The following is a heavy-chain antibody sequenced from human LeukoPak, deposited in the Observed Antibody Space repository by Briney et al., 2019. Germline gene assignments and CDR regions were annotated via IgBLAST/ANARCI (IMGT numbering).Heavy chain of an antibody. V-gene: IGHV4-39*07. CDR1: GGSISSSNYY. J-gene: IGHJ5*02. Sequence: PSETLSLTCTVSGGSISSSNYYWGWIRQPPGKGLEWIGSSSYTGSTYYNPSLKSRVTISVDTSKNQFSLKLSSVTAADTAVYYCARGVLGYDFWSGDNWFDPWGQGTLVTVSS. CDR3: ARGVLGYDFWSGDNWFDP. D-gene: IGHD3-3*01. CDR2: SSYTGST.